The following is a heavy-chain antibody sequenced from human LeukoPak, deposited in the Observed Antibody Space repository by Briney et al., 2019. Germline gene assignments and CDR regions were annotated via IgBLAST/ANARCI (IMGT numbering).Heavy chain of an antibody. J-gene: IGHJ4*02. Sequence: GRSLRLSCAASGFTFSSSAMSWVRQAAGHGVEWKSSISGSGGTTYYADSVRGRFTISRDNSKNTVLLQVNSLRAEDTAVYYCAKGYSYDFFDYWGQGTLVTVSS. D-gene: IGHD5-18*01. V-gene: IGHV3-23*01. CDR1: GFTFSSSA. CDR3: AKGYSYDFFDY. CDR2: ISGSGGTT.